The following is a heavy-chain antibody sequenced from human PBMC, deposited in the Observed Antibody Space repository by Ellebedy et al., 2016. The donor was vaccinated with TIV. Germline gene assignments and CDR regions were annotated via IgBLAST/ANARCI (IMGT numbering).Heavy chain of an antibody. CDR3: AREASYYYYYYGMDV. V-gene: IGHV3-33*01. CDR1: GFTFSSYG. Sequence: GESLKISCAASGFTFSSYGMHWVRQAPGKGLEWVAVIWYDGSNKYYADSVKGRFTISRDNSKNTLYLQMNSLRAEDTAVYYCAREASYYYYYYGMDVWGQGTTVTVSS. J-gene: IGHJ6*02. CDR2: IWYDGSNK.